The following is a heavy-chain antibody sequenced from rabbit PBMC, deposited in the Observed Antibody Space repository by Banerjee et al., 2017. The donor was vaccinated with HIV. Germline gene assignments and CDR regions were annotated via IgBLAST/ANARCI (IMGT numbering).Heavy chain of an antibody. CDR2: IYPGSSGTT. CDR3: ARDTGTSFSSYGMDL. J-gene: IGHJ6*01. CDR1: EFSFSGSYY. D-gene: IGHD8-1*01. Sequence: QEQLEESGGGLVKPEGSLTLTCTASEFSFSGSYYMCWVRQPPGKGLEWIGCIYPGSSGTTYYASWAKGRFTISKTSSTTVTLQMTSLTAADTATYFCARDTGTSFSSYGMDLWGPGTLVTVS. V-gene: IGHV1S45*01.